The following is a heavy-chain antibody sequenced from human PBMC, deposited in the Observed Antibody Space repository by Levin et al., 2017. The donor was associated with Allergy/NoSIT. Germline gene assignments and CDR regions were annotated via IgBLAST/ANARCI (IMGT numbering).Heavy chain of an antibody. Sequence: SETLSLTCTVSGGSISSSSYYWGWIRQPPGKGLEWIGSIYYSGSTYYNPSLKSRVTISVDTSKNQFSLKLSSVTAADTAVYYCASGGVDYYGSGSPIYFDYWGQGTLVTVSS. CDR2: IYYSGST. D-gene: IGHD3-10*01. CDR3: ASGGVDYYGSGSPIYFDY. CDR1: GGSISSSSYY. J-gene: IGHJ4*02. V-gene: IGHV4-39*01.